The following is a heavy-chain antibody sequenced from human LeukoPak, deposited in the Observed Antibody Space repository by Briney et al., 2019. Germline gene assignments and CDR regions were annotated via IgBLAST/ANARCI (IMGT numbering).Heavy chain of an antibody. CDR1: GFTFRTYA. Sequence: GGSLRLSCGGSGFTFRTYARSWFRQAPGRGLEWVSAITGSGGGTYYADSVKGRFTISRDNSKNTLYLQMNSLRAEDTAIYYCAKDRLLPLDYFDYWGQGTLVTVSS. J-gene: IGHJ4*02. CDR2: ITGSGGGT. D-gene: IGHD2-15*01. CDR3: AKDRLLPLDYFDY. V-gene: IGHV3-23*01.